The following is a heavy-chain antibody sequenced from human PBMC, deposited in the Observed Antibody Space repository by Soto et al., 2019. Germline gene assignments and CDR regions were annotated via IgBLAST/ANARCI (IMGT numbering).Heavy chain of an antibody. CDR1: GGSISSYY. D-gene: IGHD4-17*01. V-gene: IGHV4-59*01. Sequence: ETLSLTCTVSGGSISSYYWSWIRQPPGKGLEWIGYIYYSGSTNYNPSLKSRVTISVDTSKNQFSLKLSSVTAADTAVYYCARALESGDYGAFDIWGQGTMVTVSS. CDR2: IYYSGST. J-gene: IGHJ3*02. CDR3: ARALESGDYGAFDI.